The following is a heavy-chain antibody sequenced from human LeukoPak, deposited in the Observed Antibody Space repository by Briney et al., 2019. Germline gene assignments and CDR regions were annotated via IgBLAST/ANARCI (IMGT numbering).Heavy chain of an antibody. J-gene: IGHJ4*02. D-gene: IGHD1-26*01. CDR2: INSAGSST. CDR3: ARATPGWWELQR. V-gene: IGHV3-74*01. Sequence: PGGSLRLSCAGSGFTFSSDWMHWVRQAPGKGLVWVSRINSAGSSTSYADSVKGRFTISRDNAKNTLYLQMNSLRAEDTAVYYCARATPGWWELQRWGQGTLVTVSS. CDR1: GFTFSSDW.